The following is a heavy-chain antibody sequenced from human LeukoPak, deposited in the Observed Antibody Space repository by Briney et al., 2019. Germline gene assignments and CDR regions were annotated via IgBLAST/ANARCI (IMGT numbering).Heavy chain of an antibody. CDR2: ISAYNGNT. CDR1: GYTFTSYG. D-gene: IGHD6-19*01. Sequence: ASVKVSCKASGYTFTSYGISWVRQAPGQGLEWMGWISAYNGNTNYAQKLQGRVTMTTDTSMSTAYMELRSLRSDDTAVYYYAKVIGGWYSPGPFDYWGQGTLVTVSS. V-gene: IGHV1-18*01. J-gene: IGHJ4*02. CDR3: AKVIGGWYSPGPFDY.